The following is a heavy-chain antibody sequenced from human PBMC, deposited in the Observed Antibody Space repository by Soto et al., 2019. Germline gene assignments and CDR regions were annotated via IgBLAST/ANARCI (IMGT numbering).Heavy chain of an antibody. Sequence: GGSLRLSCAASGFTFSAYAMGWVRQAPGKGLEWVSTIHGGGGATHYADSVKGRFTISRDDSKNTLYAQMNSLRAEDTAVYYCAKFEGHPLEYWYLDFWGRGALVTVSS. CDR2: IHGGGGAT. CDR1: GFTFSAYA. CDR3: AKFEGHPLEYWYLDF. J-gene: IGHJ2*01. D-gene: IGHD1-1*01. V-gene: IGHV3-23*01.